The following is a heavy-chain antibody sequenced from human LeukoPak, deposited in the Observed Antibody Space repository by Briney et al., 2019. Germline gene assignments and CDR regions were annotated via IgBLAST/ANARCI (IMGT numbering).Heavy chain of an antibody. CDR1: GGTFSSYA. Sequence: SVKVSCKASGGTFSSYAISWVRQAPGQGLEWMGGIIPIFGTANYAQKFQGRVTITTDESTSTAYMDLSSLRSEDTAVYYCARGGDIVVVPAATHYYYYYMDVWGKGTTVTVSS. D-gene: IGHD2-2*01. CDR2: IIPIFGTA. CDR3: ARGGDIVVVPAATHYYYYYMDV. V-gene: IGHV1-69*05. J-gene: IGHJ6*03.